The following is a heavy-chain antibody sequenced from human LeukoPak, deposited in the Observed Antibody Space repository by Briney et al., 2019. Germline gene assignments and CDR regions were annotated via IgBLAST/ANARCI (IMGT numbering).Heavy chain of an antibody. CDR3: ARLTDS. V-gene: IGHV4-39*01. CDR2: IFHSGTT. CDR1: GGSIIDNSFY. J-gene: IGHJ4*02. Sequence: SETLSLTCTVTGGSIIDNSFYWGWIRQPPGKGLEWIGRIFHSGTTNYNPSLERRVTITVDTSKNQFSLRLTSVTAADTALYYCARLTDSWGQGTLVTVSS.